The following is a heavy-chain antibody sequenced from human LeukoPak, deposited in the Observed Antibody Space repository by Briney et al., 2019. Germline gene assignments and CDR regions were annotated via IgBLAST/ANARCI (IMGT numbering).Heavy chain of an antibody. V-gene: IGHV3-23*01. D-gene: IGHD2-15*01. CDR3: AQQVGYCSSGSCYFTY. CDR1: GFTFSNCA. J-gene: IGHJ1*01. CDR2: ISDRGGST. Sequence: GGSLRLSCAASGFTFSNCAMNWVRQAPGKGLEWVSGISDRGGSTYYADSVKGRFTISRDKSKNTLSLQMNSLRAEDTAVYYCAQQVGYCSSGSCYFTYWGQGTLVTVSS.